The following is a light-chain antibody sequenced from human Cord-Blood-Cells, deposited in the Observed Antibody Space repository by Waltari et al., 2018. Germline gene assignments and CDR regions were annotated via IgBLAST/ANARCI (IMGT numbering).Light chain of an antibody. CDR3: QAWDSSTAV. V-gene: IGLV3-1*01. CDR1: KLGDKY. J-gene: IGLJ2*01. CDR2: QDS. Sequence: SYELPQPPSLSVSPGQKASITCPGDKLGDKYACWYQQKPGQSPVLVIYQDSKRPSGIPERFSGSNSGNTATLTISGTQAMDEADYYCQAWDSSTAVFGGGTKLTVL.